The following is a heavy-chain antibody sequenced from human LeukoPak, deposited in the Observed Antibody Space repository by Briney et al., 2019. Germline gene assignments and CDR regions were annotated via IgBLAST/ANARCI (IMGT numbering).Heavy chain of an antibody. D-gene: IGHD1-26*01. CDR2: IYTSGST. J-gene: IGHJ3*02. CDR3: TGDLWELLASAFDI. CDR1: GGSISSYY. Sequence: SETLSLTCTVSGGSISSYYWSWIRQPAGKGLEWIGRIYTSGSTNYNPSLKSRVTMSVDTSKNQFSLKLSSLTAAVTAVYYCTGDLWELLASAFDIWGQGTMVTVSS. V-gene: IGHV4-4*07.